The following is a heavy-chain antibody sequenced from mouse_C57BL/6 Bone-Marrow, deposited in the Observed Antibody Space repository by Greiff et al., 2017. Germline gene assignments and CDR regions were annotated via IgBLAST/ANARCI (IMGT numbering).Heavy chain of an antibody. CDR1: GYSITSGYY. CDR3: ATYDYDEGAAMDY. CDR2: ISYDGSN. V-gene: IGHV3-6*01. J-gene: IGHJ4*01. D-gene: IGHD2-4*01. Sequence: EVKLMESGPGLVKPSQSLSLTCSVTGYSITSGYYWNWIRQFPGNKLEWMGYISYDGSNKYNPSLKNRISITRDTSKNQFFLKLNSVTTEDTATYYCATYDYDEGAAMDYWGQGTSVTVSS.